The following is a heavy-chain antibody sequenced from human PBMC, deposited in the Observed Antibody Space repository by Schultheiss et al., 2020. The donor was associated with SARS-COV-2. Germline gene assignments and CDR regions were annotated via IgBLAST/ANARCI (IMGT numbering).Heavy chain of an antibody. D-gene: IGHD2-2*01. Sequence: SETLSLTCAVYGGSFSGYYWSWIRQPPGKGLEWIGEINHSGSTNYNPSLKSRVTISVDTSKNQFSLKLSSVTAADTAVYYCASLERPSSVIVVVPAAQTPTGGDAFDIWGQGTMVTVSS. V-gene: IGHV4-34*01. J-gene: IGHJ3*02. CDR1: GGSFSGYY. CDR3: ASLERPSSVIVVVPAAQTPTGGDAFDI. CDR2: INHSGST.